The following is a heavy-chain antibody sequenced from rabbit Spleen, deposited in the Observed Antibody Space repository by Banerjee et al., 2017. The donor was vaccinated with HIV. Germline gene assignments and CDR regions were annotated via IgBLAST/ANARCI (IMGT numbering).Heavy chain of an antibody. CDR1: GVSFNSGYD. CDR3: ARDAGSGHYIDAYFDL. CDR2: IDPVFGIT. D-gene: IGHD8-1*01. Sequence: QSLEESGGDLVKPGASLTLTCTASGVSFNSGYDMCWVRQAPGKGLEWIGYIDPVFGITYYANWVDGRFTISSHNAQNTLYLQLNSLTVADTATYFCARDAGSGHYIDAYFDLWGPGTLVTVS. V-gene: IGHV1S40*01. J-gene: IGHJ4*01.